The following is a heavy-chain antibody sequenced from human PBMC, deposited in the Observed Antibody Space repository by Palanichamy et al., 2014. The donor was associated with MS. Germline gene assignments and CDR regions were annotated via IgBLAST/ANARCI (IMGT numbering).Heavy chain of an antibody. CDR3: ARHTAAGDAFDI. D-gene: IGHD6-25*01. Sequence: QVQLLQSGAEVKKSGASVKVSCKASGYTFTSYDINWVRQATGQGLEWMGWMNPNSGNTGNTQKFQGRVTMTRNTSVSTAYMEMSSLTSEDTAVYYCARHTAAGDAFDIWGQGTLVTVSS. V-gene: IGHV1-8*01. CDR2: MNPNSGNT. CDR1: GYTFTSYD. J-gene: IGHJ3*02.